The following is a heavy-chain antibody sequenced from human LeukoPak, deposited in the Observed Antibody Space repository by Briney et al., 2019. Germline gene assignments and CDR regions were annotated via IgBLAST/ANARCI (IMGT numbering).Heavy chain of an antibody. Sequence: PGESLKISCKGSGYRFTNYWIAWVRQMPGKGLEWMGIVYPDDSDTRYSPSFQGQVTMSADKSISTAYLQWCSLQASDTAMYYCARQGYSGYDFNYWGQGTPVTVSS. CDR2: VYPDDSDT. CDR3: ARQGYSGYDFNY. CDR1: GYRFTNYW. D-gene: IGHD5-12*01. V-gene: IGHV5-51*01. J-gene: IGHJ4*02.